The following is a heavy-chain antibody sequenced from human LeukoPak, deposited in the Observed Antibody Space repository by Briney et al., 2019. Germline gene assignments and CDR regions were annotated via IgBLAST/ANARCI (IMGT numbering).Heavy chain of an antibody. CDR2: ISWNSGSI. CDR3: AKDTGYYYDSSGYYPY. CDR1: GFTFDDYA. V-gene: IGHV3-9*01. D-gene: IGHD3-22*01. Sequence: GGSLRLSCAAPGFTFDDYAMHWVRQAPGKGLEWVSGISWNSGSIGYADSVKGRFPISRDNAKNSLYLQMNSLRAEDTALYYCAKDTGYYYDSSGYYPYWGQGTLVTVSS. J-gene: IGHJ4*02.